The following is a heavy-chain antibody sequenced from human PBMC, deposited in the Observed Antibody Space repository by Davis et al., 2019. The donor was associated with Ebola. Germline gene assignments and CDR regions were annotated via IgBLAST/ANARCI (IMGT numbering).Heavy chain of an antibody. CDR2: INHSGST. CDR3: ARADPSSTVYYYYGMDV. CDR1: GGSFSGYY. D-gene: IGHD4-11*01. Sequence: GSLRLSCAVYGGSFSGYYWSWIRQPPGKGLEWIGEINHSGSTNYNPSLKSRVTISVDTSKNQFSLKLSSVTAADTAVYYCARADPSSTVYYYYGMDVWGQGTTVTVSS. V-gene: IGHV4-34*01. J-gene: IGHJ6*02.